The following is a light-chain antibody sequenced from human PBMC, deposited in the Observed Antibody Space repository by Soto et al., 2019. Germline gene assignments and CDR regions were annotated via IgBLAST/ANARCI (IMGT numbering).Light chain of an antibody. J-gene: IGKJ1*01. CDR2: GAS. CDR3: QQTSSPPWT. V-gene: IGKV1-39*01. CDR1: QTISSW. Sequence: DIPMTQSPSTLSGSVGDRVTITCRASQTISSWLAWYQQKPGKAPKLLIYGASTLQSGVPSRFSGSGSGTDFTLTISSLQPEDFATYYCQQTSSPPWTFGQGTKVEIK.